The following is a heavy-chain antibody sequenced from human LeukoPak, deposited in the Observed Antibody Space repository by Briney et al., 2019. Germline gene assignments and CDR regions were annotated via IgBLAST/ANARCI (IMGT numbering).Heavy chain of an antibody. CDR2: ISGSGGST. CDR3: AKDFESGDYFDY. J-gene: IGHJ4*02. D-gene: IGHD3-10*01. CDR1: GFTFNTYA. Sequence: GGSLRLSCAASGFTFNTYAMSWVRQAPGKGLEWVSGISGSGGSTYYADSVKGRVIISRDNSKNTLYLQMTSLRAEATAVYYCAKDFESGDYFDYWGQGTLVTVSS. V-gene: IGHV3-23*01.